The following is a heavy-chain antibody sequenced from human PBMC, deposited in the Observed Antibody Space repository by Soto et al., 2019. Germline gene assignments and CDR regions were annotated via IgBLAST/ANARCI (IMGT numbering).Heavy chain of an antibody. Sequence: PSETLSLACTVSRGSISGYYWSWIRQPPGKGLEWIGYIYYSGTTNYNPSLKSRVTMSIDMSRNRFSLKLSSVTAADTAVYYCERDWREGWFDPWGQGTRVAVS. CDR3: ERDWREGWFDP. V-gene: IGHV4-59*01. J-gene: IGHJ5*02. CDR1: RGSISGYY. CDR2: IYYSGTT.